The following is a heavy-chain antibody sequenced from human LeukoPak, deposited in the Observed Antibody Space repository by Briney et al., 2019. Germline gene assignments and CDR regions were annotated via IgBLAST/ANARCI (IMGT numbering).Heavy chain of an antibody. V-gene: IGHV4-39*07. CDR1: GGSTRTSTSC. CDR3: ARESSSSRYFMDV. Sequence: SDTQSLTCSVSGGSTRTSTSCCGWVRQPPGKGLEWIGSIHYSGSTYKNPSLKSRVTISMDTSGSQFSLKVTSLTAADSAVYFCARESSSSRYFMDVWGRGTTVTVSS. D-gene: IGHD6-6*01. J-gene: IGHJ6*03. CDR2: IHYSGST.